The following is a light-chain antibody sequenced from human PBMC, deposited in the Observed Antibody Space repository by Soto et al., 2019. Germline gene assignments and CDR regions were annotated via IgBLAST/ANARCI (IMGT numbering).Light chain of an antibody. J-gene: IGLJ2*01. CDR2: EGN. V-gene: IGLV2-23*03. CDR1: SSDVGSYNL. CDR3: WSYAGRRTFEV. Sequence: QSALTQPASVSGSPGQSITISCTGSSSDVGSYNLVSWYQQYPGKAPKLMIFEGNKRPSGVSNRFSASKSGNTASLTISGPQAEDEADYYCWSYAGRRTFEVFGGGTKLTVL.